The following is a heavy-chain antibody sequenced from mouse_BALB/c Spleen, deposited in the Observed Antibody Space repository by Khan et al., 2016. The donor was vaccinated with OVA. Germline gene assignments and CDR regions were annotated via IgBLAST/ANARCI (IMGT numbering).Heavy chain of an antibody. CDR3: ARHGYVAWFAY. V-gene: IGHV1S135*01. CDR1: GYSFTTYY. D-gene: IGHD2-2*01. CDR2: IDPFNGDT. J-gene: IGHJ3*01. Sequence: VQLKESGPELMKPGTSVKISCKASGYSFTTYYIHWVKQSHGKSLEWIGYIDPFNGDTSYNQKFKGKATLTVDKSSSTAYMHLSSLTSEDSAVYYCARHGYVAWFAYGGQGTLVTVSA.